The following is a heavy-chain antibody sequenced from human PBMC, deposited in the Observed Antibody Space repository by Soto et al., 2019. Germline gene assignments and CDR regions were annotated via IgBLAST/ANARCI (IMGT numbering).Heavy chain of an antibody. Sequence: EVQLVESGGGLVQPGGSLRLSCAASGFTFSSYEMNWVRQAPGKGLEWVSYMSSGGTTKYYADSVKGRFTISRDNAKNSLFLQMNSLRAEDTAVYYCAGSPLSNGWYYFDYWGQGTLVTVSS. J-gene: IGHJ4*02. V-gene: IGHV3-48*03. CDR1: GFTFSSYE. CDR2: MSSGGTTK. D-gene: IGHD6-19*01. CDR3: AGSPLSNGWYYFDY.